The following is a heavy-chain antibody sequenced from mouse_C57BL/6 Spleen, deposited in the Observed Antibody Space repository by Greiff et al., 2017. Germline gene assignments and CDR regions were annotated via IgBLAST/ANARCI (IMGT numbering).Heavy chain of an antibody. J-gene: IGHJ4*01. D-gene: IGHD2-12*01. V-gene: IGHV5-6*02. CDR3: ARLVYDVGYAMDY. Sequence: EVMLVESGGDLVKPGGSLKLSCAASGFTFSSYGMSWVRQTPDKRLEWVATISSGGSYTYYPDSVKGRFTISRDNAKNTLYLQMSSLKSEDTAMYYCARLVYDVGYAMDYWGQGTSVTVSS. CDR1: GFTFSSYG. CDR2: ISSGGSYT.